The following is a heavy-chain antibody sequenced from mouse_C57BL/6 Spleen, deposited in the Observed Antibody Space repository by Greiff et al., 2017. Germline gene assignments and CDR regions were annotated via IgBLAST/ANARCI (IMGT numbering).Heavy chain of an antibody. CDR2: IYPGDGDT. J-gene: IGHJ2*01. V-gene: IGHV1-80*01. Sequence: QVQLKESGAELVKPGASVKISCKASGYAFSSYWMNWVKQRPGKGLEWIGQIYPGDGDTNYNGKFKGKATLTADKSSSTAYMPLSSLTSEDSAVYFCARATTVVANFDYWGQGTTLTVSS. CDR1: GYAFSSYW. D-gene: IGHD1-1*01. CDR3: ARATTVVANFDY.